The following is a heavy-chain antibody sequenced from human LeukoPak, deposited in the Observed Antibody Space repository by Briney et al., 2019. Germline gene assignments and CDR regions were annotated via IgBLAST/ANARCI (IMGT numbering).Heavy chain of an antibody. CDR1: GFTFSSYS. D-gene: IGHD4-17*01. Sequence: PGGSLRLSCAASGFTFSSYSMNWVRQAPGKGLEWVANIKQDGSEKYYVDSVKGRFTISRDNAKNSLYLQMNSLRAEDTAVYYCARDHGDYGGHFDYWGQGTLVTVSS. J-gene: IGHJ4*02. CDR2: IKQDGSEK. V-gene: IGHV3-7*03. CDR3: ARDHGDYGGHFDY.